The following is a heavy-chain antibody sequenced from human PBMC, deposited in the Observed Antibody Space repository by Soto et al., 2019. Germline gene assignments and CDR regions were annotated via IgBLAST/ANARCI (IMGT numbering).Heavy chain of an antibody. CDR3: AREVAGRSYQPIDF. Sequence: QVQLVQSGAEVKKPGASVKVSCKASGYTFTSYDINWVRQATGQGLEWMGWMNTNSGNTGYAQKCRGRDTMTRDTSINTAYMDLSRLRSENTAVYYCAREVAGRSYQPIDFWGQGTLVTVSS. V-gene: IGHV1-8*01. CDR2: MNTNSGNT. CDR1: GYTFTSYD. D-gene: IGHD2-15*01. J-gene: IGHJ4*02.